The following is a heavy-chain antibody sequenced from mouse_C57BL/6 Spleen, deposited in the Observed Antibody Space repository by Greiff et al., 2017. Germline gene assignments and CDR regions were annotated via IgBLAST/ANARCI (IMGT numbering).Heavy chain of an antibody. J-gene: IGHJ4*01. Sequence: EVKLMESGGGLVKPGGSLKLSCAASGFTFSSYTMSWVRQTPEKRLEWVATISGGGGNTYYPDSVKGRFTISRDNAKNTLYLQMSSRRSEDTALCYCARGGERGYAMDYWGQGTSVTVSS. CDR1: GFTFSSYT. CDR3: ARGGERGYAMDY. V-gene: IGHV5-9*01. CDR2: ISGGGGNT.